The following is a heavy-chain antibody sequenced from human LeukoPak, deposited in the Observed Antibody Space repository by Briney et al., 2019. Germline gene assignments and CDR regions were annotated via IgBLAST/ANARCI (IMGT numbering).Heavy chain of an antibody. J-gene: IGHJ4*02. Sequence: KTGGSLRLSCAASGFTFSSYSMNWVRQAPGKGLEWVSSISSSSSYMYYADSVKGRFTISRDNAKNSLYLQMNSLRAEDTAVYYCARDKIEGPTKLDYWGQGILVTVSS. CDR2: ISSSSSYM. CDR1: GFTFSSYS. V-gene: IGHV3-21*01. D-gene: IGHD1-1*01. CDR3: ARDKIEGPTKLDY.